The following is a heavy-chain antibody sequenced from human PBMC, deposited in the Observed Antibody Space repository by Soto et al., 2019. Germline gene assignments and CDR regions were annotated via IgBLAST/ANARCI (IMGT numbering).Heavy chain of an antibody. CDR3: ARGFAIGWYTYYFDY. V-gene: IGHV4-59*08. CDR2: IYYTGSA. D-gene: IGHD6-19*01. Sequence: SGTLSLTCTVSGASLTDDHWSWIRQPPGKGLECLGYIYYTGSANYNPSLKSRVTRSVVTSKNQFFLTLSSVTAADTAFYYCARGFAIGWYTYYFDYWGQG. CDR1: GASLTDDH. J-gene: IGHJ4*02.